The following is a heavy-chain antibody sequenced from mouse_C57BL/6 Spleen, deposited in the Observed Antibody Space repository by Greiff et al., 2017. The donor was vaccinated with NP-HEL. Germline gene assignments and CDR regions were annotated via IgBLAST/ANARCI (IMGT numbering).Heavy chain of an antibody. J-gene: IGHJ3*01. CDR3: ARKEDYYSNSAWFAY. V-gene: IGHV5-17*01. CDR1: GFTFSDYG. CDR2: ISSGSSTI. D-gene: IGHD2-5*01. Sequence: EVKLMESGGGLVKPGGSLKLSCAASGFTFSDYGMHWVRQAPEKGLEWVAYISSGSSTIYYADTVKGRFTISRDNAKNTLFLQMTSLRSEDTAMYYCARKEDYYSNSAWFAYWGQGTLVTVSA.